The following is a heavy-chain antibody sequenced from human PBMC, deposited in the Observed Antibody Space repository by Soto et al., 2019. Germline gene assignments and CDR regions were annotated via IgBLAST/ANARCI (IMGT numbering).Heavy chain of an antibody. Sequence: PSGTLSVAGTAAGGAIGGYYWSWIRPPPGKGLEWIGYVYNSGRPNYTPSLKSRVTISVDTSKSQFSLKLSSVTAADTAVYYWARGSTGYSSGWYRYWGQGTLVSVSS. CDR2: VYNSGRP. CDR3: ARGSTGYSSGWYRY. J-gene: IGHJ4*02. D-gene: IGHD6-13*01. CDR1: GGAIGGYY. V-gene: IGHV4-59*08.